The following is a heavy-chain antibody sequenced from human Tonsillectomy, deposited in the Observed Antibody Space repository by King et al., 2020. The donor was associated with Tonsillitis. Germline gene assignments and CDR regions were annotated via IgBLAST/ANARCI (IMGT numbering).Heavy chain of an antibody. J-gene: IGHJ4*02. V-gene: IGHV4-38-2*01. D-gene: IGHD5-24*01. Sequence: VQLQESGPGLVKPSETLSLTCAVSGYSISSGYYWGWIRQPPGKGLEWIGSIYHSGSTYYNPSLKSRVTISVDTSKNQFSLKLSSVTAADTAVYYCPRVDRDGYNSRFDYWGQGTLVTVSS. CDR2: IYHSGST. CDR3: PRVDRDGYNSRFDY. CDR1: GYSISSGYY.